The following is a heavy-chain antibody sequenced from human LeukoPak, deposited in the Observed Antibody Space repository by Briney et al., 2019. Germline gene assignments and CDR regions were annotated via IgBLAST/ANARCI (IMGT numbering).Heavy chain of an antibody. Sequence: PGGSLRLSCAASGFTFSSYSMNWVRQAPGKGLEWVSSISSSSSYIYYADSVKGRFTISRGNAKNSLYLQMNSLRAEDTAVYYCARNYYDFWSGYKWFDHWGQGTLVTVSS. CDR1: GFTFSSYS. V-gene: IGHV3-21*01. CDR2: ISSSSSYI. J-gene: IGHJ5*02. D-gene: IGHD3-3*01. CDR3: ARNYYDFWSGYKWFDH.